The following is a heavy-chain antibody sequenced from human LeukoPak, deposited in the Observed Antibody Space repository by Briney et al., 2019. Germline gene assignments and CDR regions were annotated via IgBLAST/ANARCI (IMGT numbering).Heavy chain of an antibody. CDR2: ISSGRSYL. D-gene: IGHD3-9*01. Sequence: GGSLRLSCAASGLTFTRYTMNWVRQTPGRGLEWGASISSGRSYLYYADSVRGRFTISRDDAKKSSFLQMNSLTAEDTAIYYCATDPAYDYAILADYITPAYWGQGTLVTVSS. V-gene: IGHV3-21*01. J-gene: IGHJ4*02. CDR3: ATDPAYDYAILADYITPAY. CDR1: GLTFTRYT.